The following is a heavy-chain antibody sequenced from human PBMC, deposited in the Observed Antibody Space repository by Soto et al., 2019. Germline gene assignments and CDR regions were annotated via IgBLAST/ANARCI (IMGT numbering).Heavy chain of an antibody. V-gene: IGHV5-10-1*01. D-gene: IGHD2-15*01. CDR2: IDPNDSFI. CDR3: ARPASGGSRDAFDI. CDR1: GYRFTGFW. Sequence: GKSLTLSCQGSGYRFTGFWLNWVRQRPGKGLEWVGRIDPNDSFINYSPPFEGHVTISADKSISTAYLQWTRLQAADTAIYYCARPASGGSRDAFDIWGQGTMVTVSS. J-gene: IGHJ3*02.